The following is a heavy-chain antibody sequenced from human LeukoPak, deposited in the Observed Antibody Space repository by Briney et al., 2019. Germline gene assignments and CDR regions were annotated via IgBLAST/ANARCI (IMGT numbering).Heavy chain of an antibody. CDR3: ARRKFGEYPFDY. J-gene: IGHJ4*02. CDR2: IYYSGST. D-gene: IGHD3-10*01. Sequence: ASETLSLTCTVSGGSISSYYWSWIRQPPGKGLEWIGYIYYSGSTNYNPSLKSRVTISVDTSKNQFSLKLSPVTAADTAVYHCARRKFGEYPFDYWGQGTLVTVSS. CDR1: GGSISSYY. V-gene: IGHV4-59*08.